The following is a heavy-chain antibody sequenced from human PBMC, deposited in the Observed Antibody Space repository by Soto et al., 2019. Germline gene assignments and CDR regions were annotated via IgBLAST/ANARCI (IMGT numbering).Heavy chain of an antibody. CDR2: ISSSSSYI. CDR1: GFTFSSYS. D-gene: IGHD3-22*01. V-gene: IGHV3-21*01. Sequence: GGSLRLSCAASGFTFSSYSMNWVRQAPGKGLEWVSSISSSSSYIYYGDSVKGRFTISRDNAKNSLYLQMNSLRAEDTATYYCARVHYYDSSGFYLWGQGNLVTVSS. J-gene: IGHJ4*02. CDR3: ARVHYYDSSGFYL.